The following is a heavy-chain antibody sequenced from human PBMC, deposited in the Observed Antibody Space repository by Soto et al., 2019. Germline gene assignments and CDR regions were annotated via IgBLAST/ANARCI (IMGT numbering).Heavy chain of an antibody. CDR1: GYTFTSYG. CDR3: ARDDEAVVVVAATHRYYYYGMDV. Sequence: QVQLVQSGAEVKKPGASVKVSCKASGYTFTSYGISWVRQAPGQGLEWMGWISAYNGNTNYAQKLQGRVTMTTDTSTSTAYMELRSMRSDDTAVYYCARDDEAVVVVAATHRYYYYGMDVWGQGTTVTVSS. CDR2: ISAYNGNT. D-gene: IGHD2-15*01. J-gene: IGHJ6*02. V-gene: IGHV1-18*01.